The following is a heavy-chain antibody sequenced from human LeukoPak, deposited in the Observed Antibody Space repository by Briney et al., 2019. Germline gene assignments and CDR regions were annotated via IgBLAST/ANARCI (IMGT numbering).Heavy chain of an antibody. J-gene: IGHJ4*02. CDR1: GFTFSSYG. CDR2: IRYDGSNK. Sequence: GGSLRLSCAASGFTFSSYGMHWVRQAPGKGLEWVAFIRYDGSNKYYADSVKGRFTISRDNSKNTLYLQMNSLRAEDTAVYYCAKDSYYYDSSGYYKLLFDYWGQGTLVTVSS. CDR3: AKDSYYYDSSGYYKLLFDY. V-gene: IGHV3-30*02. D-gene: IGHD3-22*01.